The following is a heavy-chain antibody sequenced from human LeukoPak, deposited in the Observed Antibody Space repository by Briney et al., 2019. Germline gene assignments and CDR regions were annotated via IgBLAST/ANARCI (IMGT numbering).Heavy chain of an antibody. D-gene: IGHD3-10*01. CDR1: GGSVSSSNW. V-gene: IGHV4-4*02. J-gene: IGHJ4*02. Sequence: SGTLSLTCAVSGGSVSSSNWWSWVRQPPGKGLEWIGEIYHSGSTNYNPSLKSRVTISVDKSKNQFSLKLSSVTAADTAVYYCARNYFGSGTYPFDYWGQGTLVTVSS. CDR2: IYHSGST. CDR3: ARNYFGSGTYPFDY.